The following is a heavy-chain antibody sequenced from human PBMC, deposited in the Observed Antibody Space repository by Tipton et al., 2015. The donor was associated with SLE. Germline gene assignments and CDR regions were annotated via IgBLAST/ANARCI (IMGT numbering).Heavy chain of an antibody. CDR2: IYYSGST. CDR1: GGSISSGGYY. Sequence: TLSLTCTVSGGSISSGGYYWSWIRQHPGKGLEWIGYIYYSGSTYYNPSLKSRVTISVDTSKNQFSLKLSSVTAADTAVYYCAREINEGVPDAFDIWGQGTMVTASS. CDR3: AREINEGVPDAFDI. D-gene: IGHD1-1*01. J-gene: IGHJ3*02. V-gene: IGHV4-31*03.